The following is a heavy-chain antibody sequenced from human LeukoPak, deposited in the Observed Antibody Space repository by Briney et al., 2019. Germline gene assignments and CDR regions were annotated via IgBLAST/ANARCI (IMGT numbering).Heavy chain of an antibody. J-gene: IGHJ4*02. Sequence: GGSLRLSCAASGFTFSSYAMHWVRQAPGKGLEWVAVISYDGSNKYYADSVKGRFTISRDNSKNTLYLQMNSLRAEDTAVYYSASVRSYYDSCGYPTLFDYWGQGTLVTASS. V-gene: IGHV3-30*04. D-gene: IGHD3-22*01. CDR1: GFTFSSYA. CDR2: ISYDGSNK. CDR3: ASVRSYYDSCGYPTLFDY.